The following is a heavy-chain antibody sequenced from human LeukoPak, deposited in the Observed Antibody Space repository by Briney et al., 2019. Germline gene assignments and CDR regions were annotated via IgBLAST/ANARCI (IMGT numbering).Heavy chain of an antibody. CDR1: GGSFSGYY. Sequence: SETLSLTCSVYGGSFSGYYWRWIRQPPGKGVELIGGINHSGSTNYNPSLKSRVTISVDTSKNQFSLKLSSVTAADTAVYYCARGSPYSSSWYYYYYYMDVWGKGTTVTVSS. V-gene: IGHV4-34*01. J-gene: IGHJ6*03. D-gene: IGHD6-13*01. CDR2: INHSGST. CDR3: ARGSPYSSSWYYYYYYMDV.